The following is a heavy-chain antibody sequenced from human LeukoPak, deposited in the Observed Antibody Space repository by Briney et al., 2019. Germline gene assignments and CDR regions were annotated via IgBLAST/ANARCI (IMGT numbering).Heavy chain of an antibody. D-gene: IGHD2-2*01. V-gene: IGHV1-18*01. Sequence: ASVKVSCKASGYTFTSYGISWVRQAPGQGLEWMGWISAYNGDTNYAQKLQGRVTMTTGTSTSTAYMELRSLRSDDTAVYYCARVVLGYCSSTSCYAPYYYGMDVWGQGTTVTVSS. J-gene: IGHJ6*02. CDR1: GYTFTSYG. CDR3: ARVVLGYCSSTSCYAPYYYGMDV. CDR2: ISAYNGDT.